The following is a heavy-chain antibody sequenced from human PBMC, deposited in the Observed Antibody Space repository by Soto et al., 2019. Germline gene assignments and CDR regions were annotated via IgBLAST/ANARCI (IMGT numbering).Heavy chain of an antibody. Sequence: ASGKVSCKASGGTFISYASRWVRQAPGQGLEWMGWINPNSGGTNYAQKLQGRVTMTRDTSISTAYMELSRLRSDDTAVYYCARADTAMIYGFDPWGQGTLVTVSS. CDR1: GGTFISYA. V-gene: IGHV1-2*02. CDR2: INPNSGGT. J-gene: IGHJ5*02. CDR3: ARADTAMIYGFDP. D-gene: IGHD5-18*01.